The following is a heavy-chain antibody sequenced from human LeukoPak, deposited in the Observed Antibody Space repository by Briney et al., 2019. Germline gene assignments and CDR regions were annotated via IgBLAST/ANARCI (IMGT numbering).Heavy chain of an antibody. J-gene: IGHJ4*02. CDR2: IHPKSGGT. V-gene: IGHV1-2*02. CDR1: GYTFTDYH. CDR3: ARDPDSPQVDFDY. Sequence: SVKVTCQASGYTFTDYHIHWVRPGPGQGLEWMGWIHPKSGGTNYAQKCQGRVTMTRDTSISTAFMELSSLRSDDTAIYYCARDPDSPQVDFDYWGQGTLVTVSS. D-gene: IGHD3-22*01.